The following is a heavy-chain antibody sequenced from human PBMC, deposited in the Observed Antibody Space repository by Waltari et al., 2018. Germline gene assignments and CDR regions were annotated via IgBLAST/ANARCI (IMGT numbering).Heavy chain of an antibody. CDR2: IIPRFGTT. V-gene: IGHV1-69*12. D-gene: IGHD2-2*01. Sequence: QVQLVQSGAEVKKPGSSVKVSCKASGDTFSTAAIIWVRQAPGQRLEWMGGIIPRFGTTNYAQNLQGRVTITADGSTSTAYMALNSLTFNDTAIYYCARGDAYIYDAFDVWGQGTVVTVSS. CDR3: ARGDAYIYDAFDV. J-gene: IGHJ3*01. CDR1: GDTFSTAA.